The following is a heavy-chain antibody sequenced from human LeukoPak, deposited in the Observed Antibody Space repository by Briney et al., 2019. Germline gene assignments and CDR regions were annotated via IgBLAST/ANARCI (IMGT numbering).Heavy chain of an antibody. J-gene: IGHJ5*02. D-gene: IGHD6-19*01. CDR1: GFTFSNLW. CDR3: ARIAGSGSGWYWFDP. V-gene: IGHV3-7*01. CDR2: IKLDGSAT. Sequence: WGSLRLSCAASGFTFSNLWMARVRQVPGKGPEWVADIKLDGSATYYLDSVRGRFTISRDNAKNTLYLQMNSLRAEDTAVYYCARIAGSGSGWYWFDPWGQGTLVTVSS.